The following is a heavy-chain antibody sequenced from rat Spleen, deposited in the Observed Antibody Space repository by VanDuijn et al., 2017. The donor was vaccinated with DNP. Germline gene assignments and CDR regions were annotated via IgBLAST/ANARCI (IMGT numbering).Heavy chain of an antibody. CDR2: FTTSGGNT. D-gene: IGHD1-3*01. J-gene: IGHJ2*01. CDR1: GFTFSEYD. CDR3: VRRFYGSYGLSGDGYFDY. V-gene: IGHV5-25*01. Sequence: EVQLVESGGGLVQPGRSLKLSCAASGFTFSEYDMAWVRQAPTKGLEWVAAFTTSGGNTYYRDPGKGRFVVSRDNAKSTLYLQMDSLRSEDTGTYYCVRRFYGSYGLSGDGYFDYWGRGVMVTVSS.